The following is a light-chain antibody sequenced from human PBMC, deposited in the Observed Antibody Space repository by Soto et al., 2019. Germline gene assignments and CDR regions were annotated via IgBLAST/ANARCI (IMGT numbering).Light chain of an antibody. CDR1: QSVSSSY. CDR3: QQYGSSPPVT. J-gene: IGKJ5*01. Sequence: EIVLTQSPGTLSLSPGERATLSCRASQSVSSSYLAWYQQKPGQAPRLLIYGASGRATGIPDRFSGSVSGTDFTLTISRLEPEDFAVYYYQQYGSSPPVTFGQGTRLEIK. CDR2: GAS. V-gene: IGKV3-20*01.